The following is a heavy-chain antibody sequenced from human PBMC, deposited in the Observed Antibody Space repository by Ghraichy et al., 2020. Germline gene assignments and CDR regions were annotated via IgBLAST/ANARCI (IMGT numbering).Heavy chain of an antibody. V-gene: IGHV4-34*01. D-gene: IGHD6-13*01. CDR1: GGSFSGYY. CDR3: ARASSGGVGQQSKPYYFDY. Sequence: SETLSLTCAVYGGSFSGYYWSWIRQPPGKGLEWIGEINHSGSTNYNPSLKSRVTISVDTSKNQFSLKLSSVTAADTAVYYCARASSGGVGQQSKPYYFDYWGQGTLVTVSS. J-gene: IGHJ4*02. CDR2: INHSGST.